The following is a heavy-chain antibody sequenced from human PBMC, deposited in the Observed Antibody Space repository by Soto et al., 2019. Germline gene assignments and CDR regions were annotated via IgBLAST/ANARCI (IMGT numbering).Heavy chain of an antibody. CDR1: GGAISSSSYY. CDR3: PRSPVRNFDWFRSPYYSYYGMDV. Sequence: AETLSLTGTVSGGAISSSSYYWGGIRQPPGKGREGIGSIDYRVSAYYNPSLKSRVTISVPTSQHQFSLKLSSATAADTAVYYCPRSPVRNFDWFRSPYYSYYGMDVWGQGTTVTVSS. CDR2: IDYRVSA. J-gene: IGHJ6*02. V-gene: IGHV4-39*01. D-gene: IGHD3-9*01.